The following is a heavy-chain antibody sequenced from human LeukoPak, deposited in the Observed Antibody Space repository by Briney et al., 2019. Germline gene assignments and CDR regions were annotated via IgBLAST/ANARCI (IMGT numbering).Heavy chain of an antibody. D-gene: IGHD3-10*01. V-gene: IGHV3-30*18. CDR2: ISYDGSNK. CDR3: AKDRLWFGELSTLADY. CDR1: GFTFSSYG. J-gene: IGHJ4*02. Sequence: GGSLRLSCAASGFTFSSYGMHWVRQAPGKGLEWVAVISYDGSNKYYADSVKGRFTISRDNSKNTLYLQMNSLRAEDTAVYHCAKDRLWFGELSTLADYWGQGTLVTVSS.